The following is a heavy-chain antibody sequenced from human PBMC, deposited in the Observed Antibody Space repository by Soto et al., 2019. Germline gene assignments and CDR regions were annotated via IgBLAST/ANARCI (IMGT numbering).Heavy chain of an antibody. V-gene: IGHV4-59*01. CDR2: IYFSGVA. Sequence: SETLSLTCTVSGASITDSYWSWLRQPPEKGLEWIGYIYFSGVATYNPSLKSRATMSRDTSKNEFSLKLTSVTAADTVIYYCARGDSDLAVSEAAYWGQGTLVTVS. CDR1: GASITDSY. CDR3: ARGDSDLAVSEAAY. D-gene: IGHD2-15*01. J-gene: IGHJ1*01.